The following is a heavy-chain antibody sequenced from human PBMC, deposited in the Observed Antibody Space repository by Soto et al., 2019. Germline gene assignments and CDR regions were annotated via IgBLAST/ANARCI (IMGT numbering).Heavy chain of an antibody. CDR3: ARASGYCSSGTCYPYNFDI. CDR1: GFTVSSNY. V-gene: IGHV3-66*01. Sequence: PGGSLRLSCAASGFTVSSNYMSWVRQAPGKGLEWVSVIYSGGSTYYADSVKGRFTISRDNSKNTLYLQMNSLRVEDTAVYYCARASGYCSSGTCYPYNFDIWGQGTMVTVSS. CDR2: IYSGGST. J-gene: IGHJ3*02. D-gene: IGHD2-15*01.